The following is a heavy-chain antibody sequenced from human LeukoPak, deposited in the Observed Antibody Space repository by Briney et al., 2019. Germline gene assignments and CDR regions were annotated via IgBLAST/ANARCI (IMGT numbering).Heavy chain of an antibody. D-gene: IGHD3-16*02. CDR1: GYTFTSYG. CDR3: ARVLITFGGVIVSAFDI. CDR2: MNPNSGNT. Sequence: ASVKVSCKASGYTFTSYGINWVRQATGQGLELMGWMNPNSGNTGYAQKFQGRVTMTRNTSISTAYMELSSLRSEDTAVYYCARVLITFGGVIVSAFDIWGQGTMVTVSS. J-gene: IGHJ3*02. V-gene: IGHV1-8*01.